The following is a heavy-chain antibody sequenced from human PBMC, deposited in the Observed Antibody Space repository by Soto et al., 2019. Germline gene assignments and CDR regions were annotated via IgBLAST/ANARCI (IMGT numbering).Heavy chain of an antibody. V-gene: IGHV3-21*01. Sequence: RSLRISCAASGFTFSSYSMNWVRQAPGKGLEWVSSISSSSSYIYYADSVKGRFTISRDNAKNSLYLQMNSLRAEDTAVYYCARSPYGYEGTFDYWGQGLLRSVST. CDR1: GFTFSSYS. J-gene: IGHJ4*02. CDR2: ISSSSSYI. D-gene: IGHD5-18*01. CDR3: ARSPYGYEGTFDY.